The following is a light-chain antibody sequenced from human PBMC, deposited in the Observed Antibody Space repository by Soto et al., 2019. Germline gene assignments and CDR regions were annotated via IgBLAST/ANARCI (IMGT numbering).Light chain of an antibody. V-gene: IGKV3-11*01. Sequence: EIVLTQFPATLSLSPGERATLSCRASQSVSSYLAWYQQKPGQAPRLLIYDASNRATGIPARFSGSGSGTDLTLTISSLEPEDFAVYYCQQRSDWPLTFGGGTKVEIK. CDR2: DAS. CDR3: QQRSDWPLT. J-gene: IGKJ4*01. CDR1: QSVSSY.